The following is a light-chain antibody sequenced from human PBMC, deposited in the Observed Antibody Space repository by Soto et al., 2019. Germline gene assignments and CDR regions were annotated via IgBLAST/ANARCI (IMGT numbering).Light chain of an antibody. CDR3: QQYGSSPPYT. J-gene: IGKJ2*01. Sequence: EIGLTQSPGTLSLSPGDRATLSGRASQSVSRSYLAWYHHKPGQAPRLLIYGASSRATGIPGRFSGSESGTDFTLTISRLEPEDFAEYYCQQYGSSPPYTFGQGTKLEIK. CDR1: QSVSRSY. V-gene: IGKV3-20*01. CDR2: GAS.